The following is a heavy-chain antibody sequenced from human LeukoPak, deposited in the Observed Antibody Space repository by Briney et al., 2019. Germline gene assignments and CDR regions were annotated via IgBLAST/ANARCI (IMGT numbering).Heavy chain of an antibody. Sequence: GGSLRLSCAASGFTFSSYGMHWVRQAPGKGLEWVAVISYDGSNKYYADSVKGRFTISRDNSKNTLYLQMNSLRAEDTAVYYCVKGRLTGDHWGQGTLVTVSS. J-gene: IGHJ4*02. D-gene: IGHD7-27*01. V-gene: IGHV3-30*03. CDR3: VKGRLTGDH. CDR1: GFTFSSYG. CDR2: ISYDGSNK.